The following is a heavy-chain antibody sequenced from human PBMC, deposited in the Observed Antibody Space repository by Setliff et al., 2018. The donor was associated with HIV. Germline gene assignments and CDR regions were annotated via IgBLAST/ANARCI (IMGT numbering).Heavy chain of an antibody. CDR1: GFTFRNYA. J-gene: IGHJ4*02. CDR3: ARPQSPSVVPEY. D-gene: IGHD2-15*01. CDR2: ISYDGSNK. V-gene: IGHV3-30*01. Sequence: PGGSLRLSCAASGFTFRNYAMHWVRQAPGKGLEWVAEISYDGSNKYYADSVRGRFTISRDNSKNTLYLQMNSLRPEETAVYYCARPQSPSVVPEYWGQGTLVTVSS.